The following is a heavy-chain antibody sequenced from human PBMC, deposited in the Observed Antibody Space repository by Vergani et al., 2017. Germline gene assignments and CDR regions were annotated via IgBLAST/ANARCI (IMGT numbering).Heavy chain of an antibody. Sequence: EVHLLESGGGQVEAGGSLRLFCLASGFTFSNSAMSWFRQTSGKGLEWVSAISGHGDRTYYADSVKGRFNISRDNSKNTVYLQMNSLKAEDRATYYCAREERSNTSPFVGDWGQGTLVTV. CDR3: AREERSNTSPFVGD. J-gene: IGHJ4*02. CDR2: ISGHGDRT. D-gene: IGHD2/OR15-2a*01. V-gene: IGHV3-23*01. CDR1: GFTFSNSA.